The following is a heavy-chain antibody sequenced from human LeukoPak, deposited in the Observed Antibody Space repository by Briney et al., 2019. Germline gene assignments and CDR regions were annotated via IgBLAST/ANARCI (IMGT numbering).Heavy chain of an antibody. D-gene: IGHD3-10*01. Sequence: PSETLSLTCAVSGDSISSSNWWSWVRQPPGKGLEWIGEIYHSGSTNYNPSLKSRVTISVDKSKNQFSLKLSSVTAADTAVYYCARLWFGEYSSYFDYWGQGTLVTVSS. CDR1: GDSISSSNW. J-gene: IGHJ4*02. V-gene: IGHV4-4*02. CDR2: IYHSGST. CDR3: ARLWFGEYSSYFDY.